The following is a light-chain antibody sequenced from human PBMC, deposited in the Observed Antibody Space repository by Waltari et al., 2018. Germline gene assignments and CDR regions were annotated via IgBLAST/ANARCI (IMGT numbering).Light chain of an antibody. V-gene: IGLV1-40*01. CDR3: QSLDISLSGGVI. Sequence: QSVLTQPPSVSGAPGQRVTISCTGSSPNLGAGHDDNWSQPFPGTGPKLLIYGNTNRPSGVPDRFSGSKSGTSASLTITGLQAEDEADYYCQSLDISLSGGVIFGGGTKV. CDR2: GNT. J-gene: IGLJ2*01. CDR1: SPNLGAGHD.